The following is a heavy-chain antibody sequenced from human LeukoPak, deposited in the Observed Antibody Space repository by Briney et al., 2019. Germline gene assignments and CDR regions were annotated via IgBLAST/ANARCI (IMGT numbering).Heavy chain of an antibody. CDR3: ARWIPSSNSFDY. CDR1: RGSITSNY. J-gene: IGHJ4*02. V-gene: IGHV4-59*01. D-gene: IGHD2-2*01. Sequence: SETLSLTCTVSRGSITSNYWSWIRQPPGKGLEWIGYIYYSGSTHYNPSLKSRVTISTDTSKNQFSLRLNSVTAADTAVYYCARWIPSSNSFDYWGQGTRVTVSS. CDR2: IYYSGST.